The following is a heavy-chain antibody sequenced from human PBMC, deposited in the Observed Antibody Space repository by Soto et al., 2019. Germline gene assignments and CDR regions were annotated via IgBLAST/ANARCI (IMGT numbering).Heavy chain of an antibody. CDR2: IYHSGST. CDR1: GESFSGYY. D-gene: IGHD6-13*01. CDR3: ARGLSAGTFDY. Sequence: SETLPLTCAVYGESFSGYYWSWIRQPPGKGLEWIGTIYHSGSTYYNPSLKSRVTISVDTSKNQFSLKLSSVTAADTAVFYCARGLSAGTFDYWGQGTLVTVSS. J-gene: IGHJ4*02. V-gene: IGHV4-34*01.